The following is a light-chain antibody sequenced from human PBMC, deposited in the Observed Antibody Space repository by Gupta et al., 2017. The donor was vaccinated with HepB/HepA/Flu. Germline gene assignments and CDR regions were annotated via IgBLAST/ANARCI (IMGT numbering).Light chain of an antibody. CDR1: QHINRS. CDR2: AGA. J-gene: IGKJ1*01. V-gene: IGKV1-39*01. CDR3: QHRDNCPRT. Sequence: RQITQSPSCLSASVGDRVTITCRARQHINRSLNWYQQKGGKAPTSLIYAGANRKGGLPSRFIGSSYGTDFILTINGRQQEEDATYYCQHRDNCPRTFGQGTKVEI.